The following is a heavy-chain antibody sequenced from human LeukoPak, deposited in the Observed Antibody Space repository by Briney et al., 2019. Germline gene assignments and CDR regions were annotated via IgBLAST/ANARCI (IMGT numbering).Heavy chain of an antibody. D-gene: IGHD6-13*01. CDR3: ARECRSYSSSWYCDP. Sequence: GASVKVSCKASGYTFTGYYMHWVRQAPGQGLEWMGWINPNSGGTNYAQKFQGRVTMTRDTSISTAYMELSRLRSDDTAVYYCARECRSYSSSWYCDPWGQGTLVTVSS. CDR2: INPNSGGT. V-gene: IGHV1-2*02. J-gene: IGHJ5*02. CDR1: GYTFTGYY.